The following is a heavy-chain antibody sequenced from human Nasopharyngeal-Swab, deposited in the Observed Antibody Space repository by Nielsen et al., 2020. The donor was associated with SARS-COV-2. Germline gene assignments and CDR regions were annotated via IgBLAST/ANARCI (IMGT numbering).Heavy chain of an antibody. J-gene: IGHJ3*02. D-gene: IGHD3-10*01. V-gene: IGHV4-59*02. CDR3: ARENSVFRGEAYDI. CDR2: IDDNRMT. Sequence: SETLSLTCSVSGGSVRSYYWAWIHQPPGKGLEWIGHIDDNRMTKYNPSLKGRVTTSVDTSRRLIPLKLTSVNTADTAVYYCARENSVFRGEAYDIWGQGTMVTVSS. CDR1: GGSVRSYY.